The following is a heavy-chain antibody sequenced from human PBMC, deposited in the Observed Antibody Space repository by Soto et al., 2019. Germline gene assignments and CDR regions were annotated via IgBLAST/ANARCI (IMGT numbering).Heavy chain of an antibody. CDR3: ARSSCNCGVECGCYDS. J-gene: IGHJ1*01. CDR1: GDSISSGDYY. CDR2: IYYSGST. D-gene: IGHD2-21*01. V-gene: IGHV4-30-4*01. Sequence: QVQLQESGPGLVKPTQTLSLTCSVSGDSISSGDYYWSWIRQPPGKGLEWMGYIYYSGSTYYNPSPEGCLTVSVDTPKNHFSLRLSSVTAASPSVYYGARSSCNCGVECGCYDSRGQGTLVSVSS.